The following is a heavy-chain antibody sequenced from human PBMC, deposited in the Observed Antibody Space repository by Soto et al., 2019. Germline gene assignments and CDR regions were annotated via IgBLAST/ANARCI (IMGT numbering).Heavy chain of an antibody. Sequence: SETLSLTCTVSGGSMSNYYWGWIRQPPGKGLEWVGYIYYRGSTNYNPSLKSRVTISVDTSKNQFSLKLSSVTAADTAVYYCARYVVGSTYGIGYYFDYWGQGTLVTVSS. D-gene: IGHD5-18*01. CDR3: ARYVVGSTYGIGYYFDY. J-gene: IGHJ4*02. V-gene: IGHV4-59*01. CDR1: GGSMSNYY. CDR2: IYYRGST.